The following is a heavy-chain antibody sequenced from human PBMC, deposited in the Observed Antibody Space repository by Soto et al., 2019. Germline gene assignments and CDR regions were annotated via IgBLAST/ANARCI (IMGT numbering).Heavy chain of an antibody. CDR3: ARTYGSASGPPRFDY. CDR1: GGSISSGGYY. J-gene: IGHJ4*02. V-gene: IGHV4-31*03. D-gene: IGHD3-10*01. Sequence: QVQLQESGPGLVKPSQTLSLTCTVSGGSISSGGYYWSWIRQHPGKGLEWIGYIYYSGSTYYNPSLKSRVTITVDTSKNQFSLKLCSVTAADTAVYYCARTYGSASGPPRFDYWGQGTLVTVSS. CDR2: IYYSGST.